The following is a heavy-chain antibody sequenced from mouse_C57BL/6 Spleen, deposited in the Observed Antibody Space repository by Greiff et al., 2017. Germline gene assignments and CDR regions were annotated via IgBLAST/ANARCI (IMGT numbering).Heavy chain of an antibody. D-gene: IGHD1-1*01. Sequence: QVQLKQPGPELVKPGASVKLSCKASGYTFTSYWMHWVKQRPGQGLEWIGNINPSNGGTNYNEKFKSKATLTVDKSSSTAYMQLSSLTSEDSAVYYCANNYYGSSYGYYFDYWGQGTTLTVSS. J-gene: IGHJ2*01. V-gene: IGHV1-53*01. CDR2: INPSNGGT. CDR1: GYTFTSYW. CDR3: ANNYYGSSYGYYFDY.